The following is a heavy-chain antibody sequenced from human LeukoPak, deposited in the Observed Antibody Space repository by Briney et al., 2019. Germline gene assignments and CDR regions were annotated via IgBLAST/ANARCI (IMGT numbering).Heavy chain of an antibody. J-gene: IGHJ4*02. CDR1: GFTFSNNG. CDR3: ARLKGSSMDS. CDR2: IWYDGSKK. V-gene: IGHV3-33*01. Sequence: GGSLRLSCAASGFTFSNNGMVWVRQAPGKGLEWVALIWYDGSKKYYADSAKDRFPISRDNSKNTVYLQMNSLRGEDTAVYYCARLKGSSMDSWGQGTLVTVSS.